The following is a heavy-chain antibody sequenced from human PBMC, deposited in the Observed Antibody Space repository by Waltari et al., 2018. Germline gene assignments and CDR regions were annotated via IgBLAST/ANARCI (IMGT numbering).Heavy chain of an antibody. CDR1: GGSFSDYY. Sequence: QVQLQQWGAGLLKPSETLSLTCAVYGGSFSDYYWGWIRQPPEKGLEWVGEINRSGRTNYKASLKSRVTILVDTSKNQFSLRLTAVTAADTAVYYCARRDSPYRGGNWFDPWGQGTLVTVSS. J-gene: IGHJ5*02. D-gene: IGHD1-26*01. CDR2: INRSGRT. V-gene: IGHV4-34*01. CDR3: ARRDSPYRGGNWFDP.